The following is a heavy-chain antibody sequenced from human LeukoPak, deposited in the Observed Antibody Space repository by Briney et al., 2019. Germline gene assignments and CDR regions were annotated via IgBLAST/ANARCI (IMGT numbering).Heavy chain of an antibody. CDR2: IYPGDSDT. D-gene: IGHD1-26*01. J-gene: IGHJ4*02. V-gene: IGHV5-51*01. Sequence: AGESLKISCKCSGYSFTSYWIGWVRQMPGKGLEWMGIIYPGDSDTRYSPSFQGQVTISADKSISTAYLQWSSLKASDTAMYYCARLTTYSGSYYEGYFDYWGQGTLVTVSS. CDR1: GYSFTSYW. CDR3: ARLTTYSGSYYEGYFDY.